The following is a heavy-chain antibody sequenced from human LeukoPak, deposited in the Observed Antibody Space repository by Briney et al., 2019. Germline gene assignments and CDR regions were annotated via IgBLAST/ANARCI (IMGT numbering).Heavy chain of an antibody. CDR1: RGTFSSYT. Sequence: ASVKVSCKASRGTFSSYTISWVRQAPGQGLEWMGGIIPIFGTANYAQKFQGRVTITADESTSTAYMELSSLRSEDTAVYYCARASLAYSYGLGDYWGQGTLVTVSS. J-gene: IGHJ4*02. CDR3: ARASLAYSYGLGDY. CDR2: IIPIFGTA. V-gene: IGHV1-69*13. D-gene: IGHD5-18*01.